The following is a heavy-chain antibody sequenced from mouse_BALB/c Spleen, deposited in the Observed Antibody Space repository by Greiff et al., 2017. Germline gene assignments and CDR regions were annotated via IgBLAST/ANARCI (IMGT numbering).Heavy chain of an antibody. D-gene: IGHD1-1*01. CDR2: IYPGNSDT. CDR1: GYTFTSYW. V-gene: IGHV1-5*01. Sequence: VQLQQSGTVLARPGASVKMSCKASGYTFTSYWMHWVKQRPGQGLEWIGAIYPGNSDTSYNQKFKGKAKLTAVTSTSTAYMELSSLTNEDSAVYYCTLYYGSSWGYFDVWGAGTTVTVSS. CDR3: TLYYGSSWGYFDV. J-gene: IGHJ1*01.